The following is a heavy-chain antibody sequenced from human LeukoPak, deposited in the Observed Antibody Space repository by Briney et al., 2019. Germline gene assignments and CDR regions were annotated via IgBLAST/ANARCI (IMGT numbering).Heavy chain of an antibody. Sequence: GESLKISCKGSGYSFTSYWIGWVRQMPGKGLEWMGIIYPGDSDTRYSPSFQGQVTISADKSISTAYLQRSSLKASDTAMYYCARERYYYDSSGYYYEYNWFDPWGQGTLVTVSS. CDR1: GYSFTSYW. CDR2: IYPGDSDT. CDR3: ARERYYYDSSGYYYEYNWFDP. J-gene: IGHJ5*02. V-gene: IGHV5-51*01. D-gene: IGHD3-22*01.